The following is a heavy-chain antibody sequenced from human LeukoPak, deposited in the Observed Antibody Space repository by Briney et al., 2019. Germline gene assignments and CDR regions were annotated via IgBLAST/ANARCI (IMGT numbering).Heavy chain of an antibody. V-gene: IGHV4-39*07. CDR1: GGSISSSSYY. Sequence: KPSETLSLTCTVSGGSISSSSYYLGWIRPPPGKGLEWVGGIYYSGSTYYNPSLKSRVTISVDTSKSQFSLKLNSMTAADTAVYYCARGAQTYYDKAPVDYWGQGTLVTVSS. CDR3: ARGAQTYYDKAPVDY. D-gene: IGHD3-22*01. CDR2: IYYSGST. J-gene: IGHJ4*02.